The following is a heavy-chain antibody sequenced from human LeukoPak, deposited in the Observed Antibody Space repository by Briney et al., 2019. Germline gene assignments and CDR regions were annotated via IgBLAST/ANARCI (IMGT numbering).Heavy chain of an antibody. CDR1: GGSFSGYH. CDR3: ARVVNSGSLIDY. D-gene: IGHD3-10*01. Sequence: SETLSLTCAVYGGSFSGYHWSWIRQPPGKGLEWIGEINHSGSTNYNPSLKSRVTISVDTSKNQFSLKLSSVTAADTAVYYCARVVNSGSLIDYWGQGTLVTVSS. J-gene: IGHJ4*02. CDR2: INHSGST. V-gene: IGHV4-34*01.